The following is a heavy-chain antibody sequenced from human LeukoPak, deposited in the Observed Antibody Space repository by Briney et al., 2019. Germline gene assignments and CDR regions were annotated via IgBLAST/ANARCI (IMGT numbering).Heavy chain of an antibody. J-gene: IGHJ4*02. D-gene: IGHD1/OR15-1a*01. V-gene: IGHV4-4*02. CDR2: IYHSGSP. CDR3: ARVNIHHWHRCDY. Sequence: PSGTLSLTCAVSGGSISSNNWWGWVRQPPGKGLEWIGEIYHSGSPNYNPSLKSRVTISVDKSRNHLSLNLSSVTAADPAVYYCARVNIHHWHRCDYWGQGTLVTVSS. CDR1: GGSISSNNW.